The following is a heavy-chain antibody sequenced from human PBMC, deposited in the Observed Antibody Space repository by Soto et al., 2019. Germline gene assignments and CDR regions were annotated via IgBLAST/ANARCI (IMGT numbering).Heavy chain of an antibody. CDR1: GFTFSSYA. J-gene: IGHJ4*02. D-gene: IGHD6-25*01. Sequence: PGGSLRLSCAASGFTFSSYAMHWVRQAPGKGLEYVSAISSNGGSTYYANSVKGRFTISRDNSKNTLYLQMGSLRAEDMAVYYCARGERQQQRDYWGQGTLVTVSS. CDR2: ISSNGGST. V-gene: IGHV3-64*01. CDR3: ARGERQQQRDY.